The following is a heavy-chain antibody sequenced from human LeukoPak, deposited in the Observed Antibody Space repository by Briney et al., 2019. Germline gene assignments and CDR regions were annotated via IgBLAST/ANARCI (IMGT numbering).Heavy chain of an antibody. CDR1: GGSISSYY. Sequence: SETLSLTCTVSGGSISSYYWSWIRQPPGKGLEWIGYIYYSGSTNYNPSLKSRVTISADTSKNQFSLKLTSVTAADTAVYYCARGTGGQVDYWGQGTLVTVSS. J-gene: IGHJ4*02. D-gene: IGHD4-23*01. V-gene: IGHV4-59*01. CDR3: ARGTGGQVDY. CDR2: IYYSGST.